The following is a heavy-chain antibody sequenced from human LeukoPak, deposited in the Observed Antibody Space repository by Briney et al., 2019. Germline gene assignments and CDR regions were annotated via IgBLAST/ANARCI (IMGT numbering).Heavy chain of an antibody. D-gene: IGHD2-2*01. CDR2: INPSGGST. J-gene: IGHJ4*02. Sequence: ASVKVSCKASGYTFTSYGISWVRQAPGQGLEWMGIINPSGGSTSYAQKFQGRVTMTRDMSTSTVYMELRSLRSEDTAVYYCAGVGPYWSSTSCYSEWGQGTLVTVSS. CDR3: AGVGPYWSSTSCYSE. V-gene: IGHV1-46*01. CDR1: GYTFTSYG.